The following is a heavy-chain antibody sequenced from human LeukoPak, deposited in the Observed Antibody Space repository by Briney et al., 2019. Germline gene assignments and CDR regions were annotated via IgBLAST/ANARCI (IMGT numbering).Heavy chain of an antibody. D-gene: IGHD6-13*01. V-gene: IGHV3-9*01. CDR3: AKGGSSSWDYFDY. Sequence: GGSLRLSCAASGFTFDNYAMHWVRQAPGKGLEWVSGITWNSGSIDYADSVKGRFTISRDNSKNTLFLQMNSLRAVDTAVYYCAKGGSSSWDYFDYWGQGTLVTVSS. J-gene: IGHJ4*02. CDR1: GFTFDNYA. CDR2: ITWNSGSI.